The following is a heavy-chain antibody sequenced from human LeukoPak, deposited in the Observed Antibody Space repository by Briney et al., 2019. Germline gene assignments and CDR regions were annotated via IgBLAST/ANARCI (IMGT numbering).Heavy chain of an antibody. D-gene: IGHD3-10*01. V-gene: IGHV3-66*01. CDR2: IYSGGST. J-gene: IGHJ4*02. CDR3: ARGEIWFGGYYFDY. CDR1: GFTVSSNY. Sequence: GGSLRLSCAASGFTVSSNYMSWVRQAPGKGLEWVSVIYSGGSTYYAGSVKGRFTISRDNSKNTLYLQMNSLRAEDTAVYYCARGEIWFGGYYFDYWGQGTLVTVSS.